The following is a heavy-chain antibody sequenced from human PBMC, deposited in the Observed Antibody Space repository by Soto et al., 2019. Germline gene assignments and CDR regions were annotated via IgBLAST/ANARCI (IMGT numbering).Heavy chain of an antibody. V-gene: IGHV1-2*02. CDR1: GYTFKSFY. Sequence: SSVQAFCKASGYTFKSFYLHWVRQVPGRGLEWIGWINPNVGGAKFAPEFQGRVSMTGDTSINTVYLDLSGLTPDDTAVYYCARDFAGWTLGAVEPWG. CDR2: INPNVGGA. J-gene: IGHJ5*02. D-gene: IGHD2-15*01. CDR3: ARDFAGWTLGAVEP.